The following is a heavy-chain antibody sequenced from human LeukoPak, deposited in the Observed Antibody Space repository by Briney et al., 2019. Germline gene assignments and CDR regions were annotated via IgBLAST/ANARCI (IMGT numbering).Heavy chain of an antibody. J-gene: IGHJ5*02. CDR3: ARAYYYGSGSYQPIDP. V-gene: IGHV4-59*01. D-gene: IGHD3-10*01. CDR2: IYYSGST. Sequence: SETLSLTCTVSGGSISSYYWSWIRQPPGKGLEWVGYIYYSGSTNYNPSLESRVTISVDTSKNQFSLKLSSVTAADTAVYYCARAYYYGSGSYQPIDPWGQGTLVTVSS. CDR1: GGSISSYY.